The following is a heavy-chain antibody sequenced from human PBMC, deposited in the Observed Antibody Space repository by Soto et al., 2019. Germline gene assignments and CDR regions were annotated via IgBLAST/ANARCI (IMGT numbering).Heavy chain of an antibody. CDR1: GYTFTGYY. CDR3: ARELRYFDWLRYGMDV. Sequence: ASVKVSCKASGYTFTGYYMHWVRQAPGQGLEWMGWINPNSGGTNYAQKFQGWVTMTRDTSISTAYMELSRLRSDDTAVYYCARELRYFDWLRYGMDVWGQGTTVTVSS. CDR2: INPNSGGT. V-gene: IGHV1-2*04. D-gene: IGHD3-9*01. J-gene: IGHJ6*02.